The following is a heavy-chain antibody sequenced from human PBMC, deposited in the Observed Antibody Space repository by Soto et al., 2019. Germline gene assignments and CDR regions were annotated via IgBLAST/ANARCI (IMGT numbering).Heavy chain of an antibody. CDR3: ARKEGHIVVVPAADRETANYGMDV. V-gene: IGHV4-34*01. CDR1: GGSFSGYY. CDR2: INHSGST. D-gene: IGHD2-2*01. Sequence: QVQLQQWGAGLLKPSETLSLTCAVYGGSFSGYYRSWIRQPPGKGLEWIGEINHSGSTNYNPSLKSRVTISVDTSKNQFSLKLSSVTAADTAVYYCARKEGHIVVVPAADRETANYGMDVWGQGTTVTVSS. J-gene: IGHJ6*02.